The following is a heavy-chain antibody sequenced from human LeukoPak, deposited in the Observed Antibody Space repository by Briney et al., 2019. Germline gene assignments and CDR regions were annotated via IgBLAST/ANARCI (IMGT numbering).Heavy chain of an antibody. V-gene: IGHV4-39*01. CDR1: GGSISSSSYY. CDR2: IYYSGST. CDR3: ARPIILNVPMGAFDI. J-gene: IGHJ3*02. Sequence: PSETLSLTCTVSGGSISSSSYYWGWIRQPPGKGLEWIGSIYYSGSTYYNPSLKSRVTISVDTSKNQFSLKLSSVTAADTAVYYCARPIILNVPMGAFDIWGQGTMVTVSS. D-gene: IGHD3-9*01.